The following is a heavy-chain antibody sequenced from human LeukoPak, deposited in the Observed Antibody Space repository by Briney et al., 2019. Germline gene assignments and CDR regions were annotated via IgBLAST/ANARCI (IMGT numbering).Heavy chain of an antibody. CDR2: IWYDGSNK. Sequence: GGSLRLSCAASGFTFSSYGMHWVRQAPGKGLEWVAVIWYDGSNKYYADSVKGRFTISRDNSKNTLYLQMNSLRAEDTAVYYCAGGDVFIDYFDYWGQGTLVTVSS. V-gene: IGHV3-33*01. CDR1: GFTFSSYG. D-gene: IGHD2-21*01. J-gene: IGHJ4*02. CDR3: AGGDVFIDYFDY.